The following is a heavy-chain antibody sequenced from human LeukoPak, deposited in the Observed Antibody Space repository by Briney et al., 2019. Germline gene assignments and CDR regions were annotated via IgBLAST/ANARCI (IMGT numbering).Heavy chain of an antibody. CDR2: ISGSGDRT. J-gene: IGHJ4*02. Sequence: GGSLRLSCVPSGFSFSNYAMSWVRQAPGKGLEWVSSISGSGDRTHYADSVKGRFTISRDNSKNTMYLQMNSLRAEDTAVYYCARDKGVDNSGYYNGFFDFWGQGTLVTVSS. V-gene: IGHV3-23*01. CDR3: ARDKGVDNSGYYNGFFDF. CDR1: GFSFSNYA. D-gene: IGHD3-22*01.